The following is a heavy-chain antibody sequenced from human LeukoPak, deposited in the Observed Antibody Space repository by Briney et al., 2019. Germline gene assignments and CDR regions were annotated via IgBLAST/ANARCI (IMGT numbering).Heavy chain of an antibody. CDR3: ASQAVRFLDFDY. V-gene: IGHV3-7*01. Sequence: PGGSLRLSCAASGFTFSSYWMSWVRQAPGKGLEWVANIKQDGSEKYYVDSVKGRFTISRDNAMNSLYLQMNSLRAEDTAVYYCASQAVRFLDFDYWGQGTLVTVSS. J-gene: IGHJ4*02. CDR1: GFTFSSYW. CDR2: IKQDGSEK. D-gene: IGHD3-3*01.